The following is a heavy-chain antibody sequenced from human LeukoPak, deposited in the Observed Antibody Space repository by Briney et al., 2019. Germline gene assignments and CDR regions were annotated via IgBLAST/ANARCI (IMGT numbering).Heavy chain of an antibody. D-gene: IGHD2-2*01. CDR2: ISAYNGNT. Sequence: ASVKVSCKASGYTFTSYGISWVRQAPGQGLEWMGWISAYNGNTNYAQKLQGRVTMTTDTSTSTAHMELRSLRSDDTAVYYCARHRRYCSSTSCVFDYWGQGTLVTVSS. V-gene: IGHV1-18*01. CDR1: GYTFTSYG. CDR3: ARHRRYCSSTSCVFDY. J-gene: IGHJ4*02.